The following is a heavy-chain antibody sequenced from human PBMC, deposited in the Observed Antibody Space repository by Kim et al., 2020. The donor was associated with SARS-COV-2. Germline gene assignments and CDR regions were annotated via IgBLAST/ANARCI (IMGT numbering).Heavy chain of an antibody. Sequence: GGSLRLSCAASGFTFSSYGMHWVRQAPGKGLEWVAVISYDGSNKYYADSVKGRFTISRDNSKNTLYLQMNSLRAEDTAVYYCARAMGFGELLHHDAFDIWGQGTMVTVSS. CDR3: ARAMGFGELLHHDAFDI. V-gene: IGHV3-33*05. J-gene: IGHJ3*02. D-gene: IGHD3-10*01. CDR1: GFTFSSYG. CDR2: ISYDGSNK.